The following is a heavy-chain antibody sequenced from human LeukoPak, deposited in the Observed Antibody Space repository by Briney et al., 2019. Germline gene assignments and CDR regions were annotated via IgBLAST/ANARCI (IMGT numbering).Heavy chain of an antibody. CDR1: GFTFSSCA. CDR3: AKDLYGSVTYYADY. V-gene: IGHV3-23*01. Sequence: EAGGSLRLSGAASGFTFSSCAMTWVRQAPGKGLEWVSAISSSGGSTYYTDSVKGRSTISRDNSKNTLFLQMDSLRVEDTAVYYCAKDLYGSVTYYADYWGQGTLVTVSS. D-gene: IGHD3-10*01. CDR2: ISSSGGST. J-gene: IGHJ4*02.